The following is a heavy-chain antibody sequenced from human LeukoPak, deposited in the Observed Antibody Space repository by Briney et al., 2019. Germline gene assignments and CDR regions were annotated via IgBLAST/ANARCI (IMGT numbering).Heavy chain of an antibody. Sequence: GGSLRLSCAASGFTFSSYWMSWVRQAPGKGLEWVANIKQDGREKYYVDSVKGRFTTSRDNAKNSLYLQMNSLRAEDTAVYYCARGPAYCSCTSCYTPPNYWGQGTLVTVSS. V-gene: IGHV3-7*01. CDR2: IKQDGREK. CDR3: ARGPAYCSCTSCYTPPNY. D-gene: IGHD2-2*02. CDR1: GFTFSSYW. J-gene: IGHJ4*02.